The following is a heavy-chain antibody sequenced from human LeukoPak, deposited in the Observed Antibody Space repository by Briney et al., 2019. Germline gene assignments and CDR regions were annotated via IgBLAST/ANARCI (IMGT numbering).Heavy chain of an antibody. V-gene: IGHV3-30*18. Sequence: QPGGSLRLSCAASGFTFSSYGMHWVRQAPGKGLEWVAVISYDGSNKYYADSVKGRFTISRDNSKNTLYLQMNSLRAEDTAVYYCAKDHSSGWYSRGGAPFDYWGQGTLVTVSS. J-gene: IGHJ4*02. D-gene: IGHD6-19*01. CDR1: GFTFSSYG. CDR3: AKDHSSGWYSRGGAPFDY. CDR2: ISYDGSNK.